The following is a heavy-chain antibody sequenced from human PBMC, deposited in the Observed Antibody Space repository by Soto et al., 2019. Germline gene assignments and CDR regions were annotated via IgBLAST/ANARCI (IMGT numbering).Heavy chain of an antibody. V-gene: IGHV4-34*01. CDR3: ARGRVTMVRGALERQLRREGWFDP. J-gene: IGHJ5*02. CDR2: INHSGST. CDR1: GGSFSGYY. D-gene: IGHD3-10*01. Sequence: QVQLQQWGAGLLKPSETLSLTCAVYGGSFSGYYWSWIRQPPGKGLEWIGEINHSGSTNYNPSLKSRDTISVDTSKNLVSLKLSSVTAADTAVYYCARGRVTMVRGALERQLRREGWFDPWGQGTLVTVSS.